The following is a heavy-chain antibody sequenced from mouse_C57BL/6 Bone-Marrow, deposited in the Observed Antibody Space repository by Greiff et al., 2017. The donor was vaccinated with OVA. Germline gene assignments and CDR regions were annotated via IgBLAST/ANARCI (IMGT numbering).Heavy chain of an antibody. Sequence: QVQLQQSGPELVKPGASVKISCKASGYAFSSSWMNWVKQRPGKGLEWIGRIYPGDGDTNYNGKFKGKATLTADKSSSTAYMQLSSLTSEDSAVYFCARENDGYYEAMDYRGEGNSETVSS. J-gene: IGHJ4*01. CDR2: IYPGDGDT. V-gene: IGHV1-82*01. CDR1: GYAFSSSW. CDR3: ARENDGYYEAMDY. D-gene: IGHD2-3*01.